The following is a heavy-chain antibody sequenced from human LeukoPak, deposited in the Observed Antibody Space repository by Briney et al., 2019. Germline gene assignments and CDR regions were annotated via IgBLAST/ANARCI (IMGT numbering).Heavy chain of an antibody. J-gene: IGHJ2*01. CDR2: IGTAGEV. V-gene: IGHV3-13*01. Sequence: GGSLRLSCAASGFTFSSYDIHCVRQATGKGLGWGSGIGTAGEVYYPGSVKGRVTISRENAKNSLYLQMNSLRAGDTAVYYCARAAYSSTWYSRYFDLWGRGTLVTVSS. CDR3: ARAAYSSTWYSRYFDL. CDR1: GFTFSSYD. D-gene: IGHD6-13*01.